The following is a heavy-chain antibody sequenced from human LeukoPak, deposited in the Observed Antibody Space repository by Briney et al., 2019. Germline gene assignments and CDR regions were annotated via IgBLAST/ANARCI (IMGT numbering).Heavy chain of an antibody. J-gene: IGHJ4*02. CDR3: ARVPLGSSGWYN. CDR2: IIPILGIA. CDR1: GGTFSSYA. Sequence: SVNVSCKASGGTFSSYAISWVRQAPGQGLEWMGRIIPILGIANYAQKFQGRVTITADKSTSTAYMELSSLRSEDTAVYYCARVPLGSSGWYNWGQGTLVTVSS. V-gene: IGHV1-69*04. D-gene: IGHD6-19*01.